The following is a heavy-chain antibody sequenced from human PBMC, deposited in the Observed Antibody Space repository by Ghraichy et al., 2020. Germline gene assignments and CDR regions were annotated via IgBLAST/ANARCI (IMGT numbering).Heavy chain of an antibody. CDR1: GFTFSGYA. Sequence: LSLTCAASGFTFSGYAMSWVRQAPGKGLKWVSGISGSGGSTNYADSVKGRFTISRDNSKNTLFLQMNSLRAEDTAVYSCAKALYGGLDYWGQGTLVTVSS. CDR2: ISGSGGST. J-gene: IGHJ4*02. V-gene: IGHV3-23*01. D-gene: IGHD4-23*01. CDR3: AKALYGGLDY.